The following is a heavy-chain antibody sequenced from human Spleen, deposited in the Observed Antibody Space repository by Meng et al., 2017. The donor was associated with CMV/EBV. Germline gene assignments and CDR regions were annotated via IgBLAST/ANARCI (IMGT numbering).Heavy chain of an antibody. CDR3: ARERRFLDYGMDV. CDR2: IKQDGSEK. V-gene: IGHV3-7*01. Sequence: GGSLRLSCAASGFTFSSYSMNWVRQAPGKGLEWVANIKQDGSEKYYVDSVKGRFTISRDNAKNSLYLQMNSLRAEDTAVYYCARERRFLDYGMDVWGQGTTVTVSS. J-gene: IGHJ6*02. CDR1: GFTFSSYS. D-gene: IGHD3-3*01.